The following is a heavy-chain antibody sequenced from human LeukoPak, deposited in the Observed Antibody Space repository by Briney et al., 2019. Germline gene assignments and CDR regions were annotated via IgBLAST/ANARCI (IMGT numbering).Heavy chain of an antibody. D-gene: IGHD2-15*01. CDR1: GFTFSSYS. J-gene: IGHJ5*02. CDR2: ISGSSSYI. V-gene: IGHV3-21*01. CDR3: ARDGRGDYCSGGSCLMFDP. Sequence: GGSLRLSCAASGFTFSSYSLNWVRQAPGKGLEWVSSISGSSSYIYYADSVKGRFTISRNNAKKSLFLQMNSLRAEDTAVYYCARDGRGDYCSGGSCLMFDPWGQGTLVTVSS.